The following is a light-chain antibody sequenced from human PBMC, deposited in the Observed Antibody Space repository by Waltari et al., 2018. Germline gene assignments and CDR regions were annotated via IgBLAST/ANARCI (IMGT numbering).Light chain of an antibody. V-gene: IGLV1-51*01. Sequence: QSVLTQPPSVSAAPGQKVTISCSGTSSNIGNNYVSWYQQFPGTAPKVLIHDNNKRPSGIPDRFSGSKSGTSAALVITGLQTGDEADYYCGTWDTSLSEVFGGGTKLTVL. CDR1: SSNIGNNY. J-gene: IGLJ2*01. CDR3: GTWDTSLSEV. CDR2: DNN.